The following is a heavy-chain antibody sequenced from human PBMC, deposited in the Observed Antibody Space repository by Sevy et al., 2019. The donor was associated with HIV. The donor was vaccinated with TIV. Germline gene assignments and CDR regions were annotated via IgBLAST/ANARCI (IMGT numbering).Heavy chain of an antibody. CDR2: IYTSGST. V-gene: IGHV4-61*02. CDR3: ARALIRDSSGYLYYFDY. Sequence: SETLSLTCTVSGGSISSGSYYWSWIRQPAGKGLEWIERIYTSGSTNYNPSLKSRVTMSVDTSKNQFSLKLSSVTAADTAVYYCARALIRDSSGYLYYFDYWGQGTLVTVSS. J-gene: IGHJ4*02. D-gene: IGHD3-22*01. CDR1: GGSISSGSYY.